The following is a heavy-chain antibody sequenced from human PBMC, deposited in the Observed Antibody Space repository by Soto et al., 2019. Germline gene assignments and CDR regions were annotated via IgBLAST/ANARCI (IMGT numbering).Heavy chain of an antibody. CDR3: AKERGISGWYYYYGMDV. Sequence: EVQLLESGGGLVQPGGSLRLSCAASGFTFSSYAMSWVRQAPGKGLEWVSSIVGSGGNIHYADSVKGRFTISRDNSKNTLSLQMKSLRAEDTAVYYCAKERGISGWYYYYGMDVWGQGTTVTVSS. V-gene: IGHV3-23*01. CDR1: GFTFSSYA. CDR2: IVGSGGNI. J-gene: IGHJ6*02. D-gene: IGHD6-19*01.